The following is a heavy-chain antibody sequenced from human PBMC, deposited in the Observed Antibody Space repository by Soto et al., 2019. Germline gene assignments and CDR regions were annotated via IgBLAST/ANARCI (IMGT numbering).Heavy chain of an antibody. CDR1: GFPVSSND. Sequence: GGSLSLSCAASGFPVSSNDMSWVRQAPGKGLEWVSVIYSGGSTYYADSVKGRFTISRDNSKNTLYLQMNSLRAEDTAVYYCARESRYYDSSGYYFFDPWGQGTLVTVSS. CDR2: IYSGGST. D-gene: IGHD3-22*01. V-gene: IGHV3-53*01. CDR3: ARESRYYDSSGYYFFDP. J-gene: IGHJ5*02.